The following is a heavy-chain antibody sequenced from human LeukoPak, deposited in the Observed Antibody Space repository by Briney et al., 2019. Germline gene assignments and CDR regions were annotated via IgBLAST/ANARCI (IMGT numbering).Heavy chain of an antibody. CDR2: INPNSGHR. CDR1: GYTFTSLD. J-gene: IGHJ4*02. Sequence: ASVKVSCKASGYTFTSLDINWVRQATGQGLEWMGWINPNSGHRGYAQQFQGRVTITRDTSISTAYMELTSLRSDDTAVYYCARVDGSPDYWGQGTLVTVSS. CDR3: ARVDGSPDY. D-gene: IGHD2-15*01. V-gene: IGHV1-8*01.